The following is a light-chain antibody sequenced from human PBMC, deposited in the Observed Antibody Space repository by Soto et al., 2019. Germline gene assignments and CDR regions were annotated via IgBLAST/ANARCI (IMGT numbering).Light chain of an antibody. J-gene: IGLJ2*01. CDR1: SSDVGGYNH. CDR3: SSYTTSTTRII. Sequence: QSALTQPASVSGSPGQSITISCTESSSDVGGYNHVSWYQQHPGKAPKPMIYEVSNRPSGVSNRCSGSKSGNTASLTISGLQAEDEDDYYCSSYTTSTTRIIFGGGTKVTVL. CDR2: EVS. V-gene: IGLV2-14*01.